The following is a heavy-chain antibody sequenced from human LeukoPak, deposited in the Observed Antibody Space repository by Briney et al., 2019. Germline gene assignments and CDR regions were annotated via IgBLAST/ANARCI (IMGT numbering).Heavy chain of an antibody. V-gene: IGHV1-69*05. CDR2: IIPIFGTA. CDR1: GRTFSSYA. Sequence: GSSGKVSCKASGRTFSSYAISWVRQAPGQGLEWMGRIIPIFGTANYAQKFQGRVTITTDESTSTAYMELSSLRSEDTAVYYCASDYYDSPLPIDYWGQGTLVTVSS. CDR3: ASDYYDSPLPIDY. J-gene: IGHJ4*02. D-gene: IGHD3-22*01.